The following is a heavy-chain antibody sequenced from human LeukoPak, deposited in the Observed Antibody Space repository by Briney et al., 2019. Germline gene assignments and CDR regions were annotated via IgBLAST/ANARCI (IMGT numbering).Heavy chain of an antibody. CDR2: IIPNFGTA. CDR3: ATRPGVWGSYRYSPSLNFDY. V-gene: IGHV1-69*13. CDR1: GGTFSSYA. J-gene: IGHJ4*02. D-gene: IGHD3-16*02. Sequence: SVKVSCKASGGTFSSYAISWVRQAPGQGLEWTGGIIPNFGTANYAQKFQGRVTITADESTSTAYMELSSLRSEDTAVYYCATRPGVWGSYRYSPSLNFDYWGQGTLVTVSS.